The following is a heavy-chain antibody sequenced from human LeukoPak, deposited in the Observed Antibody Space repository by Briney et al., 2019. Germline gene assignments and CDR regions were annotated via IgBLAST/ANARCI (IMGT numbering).Heavy chain of an antibody. Sequence: KPSETLTLTCTASGGTISSYYWSWIRQPPGKGLEWIGYIYYSGSTNYNPSLKSRVTISVDTSKNQFSLKLSSVTAADTAVYYCARFSIAAAFDYWGQGTLVTVSS. CDR1: GGTISSYY. V-gene: IGHV4-59*01. CDR3: ARFSIAAAFDY. CDR2: IYYSGST. D-gene: IGHD6-13*01. J-gene: IGHJ4*02.